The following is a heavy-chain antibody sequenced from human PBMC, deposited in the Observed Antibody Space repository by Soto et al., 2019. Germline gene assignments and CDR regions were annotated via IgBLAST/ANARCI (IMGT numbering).Heavy chain of an antibody. Sequence: EVQLVESGGGLVQPGGSLRLSCAASGFTVSSNYMSWVRQAPGKGLEWVSVIYSGGSTYYADSVKGRFTISRDNSKNTLYLQMNNLRAEDTAVYYGARDREDDGSYVGYYYYMDVWGKGTTVTVSS. D-gene: IGHD1-1*01. CDR1: GFTVSSNY. CDR2: IYSGGST. J-gene: IGHJ6*03. CDR3: ARDREDDGSYVGYYYYMDV. V-gene: IGHV3-66*01.